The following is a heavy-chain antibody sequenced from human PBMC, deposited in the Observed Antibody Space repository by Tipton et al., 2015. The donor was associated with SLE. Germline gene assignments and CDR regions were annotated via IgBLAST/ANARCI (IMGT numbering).Heavy chain of an antibody. D-gene: IGHD4-17*01. Sequence: SLRLSCAASGFTFRSYAINWVRQAPGKGLEWVSGISGSGGRIYYAESVKGRSTISRDNSKNTLYLQMNSLRAEDTAVYYCAREGYGEGTDVWGKGTTVTVSS. CDR1: GFTFRSYA. CDR2: ISGSGGRI. CDR3: AREGYGEGTDV. J-gene: IGHJ6*04. V-gene: IGHV3-23*01.